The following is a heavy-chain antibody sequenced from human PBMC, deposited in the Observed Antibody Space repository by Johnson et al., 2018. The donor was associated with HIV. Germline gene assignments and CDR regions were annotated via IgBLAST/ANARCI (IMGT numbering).Heavy chain of an antibody. CDR3: AREYSSLSQGAFDI. Sequence: LSCAASGFTFSSYAMHWVRQAPGKGLEWVAVISYDGSNKYYADSVKGRFTISRDNSKNTLYLQMNSLRAEDTAVYYCAREYSSLSQGAFDIWGQGTMVTVSS. D-gene: IGHD6-6*01. CDR2: ISYDGSNK. V-gene: IGHV3-30*04. J-gene: IGHJ3*02. CDR1: GFTFSSYA.